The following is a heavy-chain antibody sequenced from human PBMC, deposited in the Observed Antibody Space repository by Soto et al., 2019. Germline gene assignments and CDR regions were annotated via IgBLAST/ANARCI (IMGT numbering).Heavy chain of an antibody. CDR3: AKAIRNMVFGVNSVFDY. CDR1: GFTFSSYA. CDR2: ISGSGGST. D-gene: IGHD3-3*01. Sequence: EVQLLESGGGLVQPGGSLRLSCAASGFTFSSYAMSWVRQAPGKGLEWVAVISGSGGSTYYADSVKGRFTISRDNSKNTLYLHRISRRAECTAVTYGAKAIRNMVFGVNSVFDYWGKGPLATVSS. J-gene: IGHJ4*02. V-gene: IGHV3-23*01.